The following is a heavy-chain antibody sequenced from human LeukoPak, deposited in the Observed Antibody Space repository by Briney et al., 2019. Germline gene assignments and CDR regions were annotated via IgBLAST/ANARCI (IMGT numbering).Heavy chain of an antibody. CDR3: ATGSSPSYFDY. V-gene: IGHV4-34*01. CDR1: GGSFSGYY. CDR2: INHSGST. D-gene: IGHD1-26*01. Sequence: SETLSLTCAVYGGSFSGYYWSWIRQPPGKGLEWIGEINHSGSTNYNPSLKSRVTISVDTSKNQFSLKLSSVTAADTAVYYCATGSSPSYFDYWGQGTLVTVSS. J-gene: IGHJ4*02.